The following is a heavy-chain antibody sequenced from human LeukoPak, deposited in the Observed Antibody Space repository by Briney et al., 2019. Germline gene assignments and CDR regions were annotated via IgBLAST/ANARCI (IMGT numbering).Heavy chain of an antibody. CDR1: GYTFTGYY. J-gene: IGHJ6*03. CDR2: INPNSGGT. CDR3: ARVAPTSGCSSTSCYAGGVAYYYYYYMDV. V-gene: IGHV1-2*02. D-gene: IGHD2-2*01. Sequence: ASVKVSCKASGYTFTGYYMHWVRQAPGQGLEWMGWINPNSGGTNYAQKLQGRVTMTTDTSTSTACMELRSLRSDDTAVYYCARVAPTSGCSSTSCYAGGVAYYYYYYMDVWGKGTTVTISS.